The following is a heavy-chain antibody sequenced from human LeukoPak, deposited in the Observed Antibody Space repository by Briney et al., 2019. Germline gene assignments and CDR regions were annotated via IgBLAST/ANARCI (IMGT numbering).Heavy chain of an antibody. V-gene: IGHV4-59*08. CDR3: ARLLAGEYDPFDI. D-gene: IGHD6-19*01. CDR2: IFYSGST. CDR1: GGSISPYY. Sequence: KSSETLSLTCSVSGGSISPYYWSWMRQPPGTGPEWIGNIFYSGSTNYNASLQSRVSISVDTSKNQFSLSLSSVTAAGTAVYYCARLLAGEYDPFDIWDQGTMVTVSS. J-gene: IGHJ3*02.